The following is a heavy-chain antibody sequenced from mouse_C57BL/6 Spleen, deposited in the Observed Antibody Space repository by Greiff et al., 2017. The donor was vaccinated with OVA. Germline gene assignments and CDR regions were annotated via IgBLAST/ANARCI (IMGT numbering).Heavy chain of an antibody. J-gene: IGHJ4*01. CDR1: GYSITSGYY. Sequence: ESGPGLVKPSQSLSLTCSVTGYSITSGYYWNWIRQFPGNKLEWMGYISYDGSNNYNPSLKNRISITRDTSKNQFFLKLNSVTTEDTATYYCARGDDGYAMDYWGQGTSVTVSS. D-gene: IGHD2-12*01. V-gene: IGHV3-6*01. CDR3: ARGDDGYAMDY. CDR2: ISYDGSN.